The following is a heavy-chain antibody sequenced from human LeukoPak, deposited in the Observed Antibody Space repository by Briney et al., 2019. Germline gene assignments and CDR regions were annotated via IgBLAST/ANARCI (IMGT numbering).Heavy chain of an antibody. V-gene: IGHV3-7*01. J-gene: IGHJ3*02. CDR1: GFTFSRYW. Sequence: GGSLRLSCAASGFTFSRYWMSWVRQAPGKGLEWVANIRQDGSEKHYLDSVKGRITISRDNAKNSLYLQMNSLRAEDTAVYYCARDRIEFGSDAFDIWGQGTMVTVSS. CDR2: IRQDGSEK. CDR3: ARDRIEFGSDAFDI. D-gene: IGHD2/OR15-2a*01.